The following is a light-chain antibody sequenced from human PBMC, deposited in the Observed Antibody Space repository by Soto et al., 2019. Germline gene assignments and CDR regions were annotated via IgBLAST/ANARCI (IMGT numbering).Light chain of an antibody. CDR1: QSISSW. J-gene: IGKJ1*01. Sequence: DIHMTQSPSTLSASVGDRVTITCRASQSISSWLAWYQQKPGKAPKLLIYDASSLESGVPSRFSGSGSGTEFTLAISSLQPDDFATYYCQQYNSYSPLTFGQGTKVDIK. V-gene: IGKV1-5*01. CDR2: DAS. CDR3: QQYNSYSPLT.